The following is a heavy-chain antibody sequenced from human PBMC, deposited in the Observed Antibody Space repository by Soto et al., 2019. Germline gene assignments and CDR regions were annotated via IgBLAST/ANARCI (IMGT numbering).Heavy chain of an antibody. CDR2: ISYRGST. Sequence: SETLSLTCTVSAGSITTSYWSWIRQPLGKALEWIGYISYRGSTNYNNSLKSRLTISIDTSKSQISLKLTSMTTADTAVYYCASSGIVGREVNTWFDPWGQGTLVTVSS. CDR3: ASSGIVGREVNTWFDP. D-gene: IGHD3-22*01. J-gene: IGHJ5*02. CDR1: AGSITTSY. V-gene: IGHV4-59*01.